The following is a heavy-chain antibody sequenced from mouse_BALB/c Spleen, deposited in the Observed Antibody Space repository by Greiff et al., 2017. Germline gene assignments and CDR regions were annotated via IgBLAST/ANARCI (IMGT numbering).Heavy chain of an antibody. CDR2: ISSGGSYT. CDR3: ARGEDYYGSSPWFAY. Sequence: EVHLVESGGGLVKPGGSLKLSCAASGFTFSSYAMSWVRQSPEKRLEWVAEISSGGSYTYYPDTVTGRFTISRDNAKNTLYLEMSSLRSEDTAMYYCARGEDYYGSSPWFAYWGQGTLVTVSA. CDR1: GFTFSSYA. J-gene: IGHJ3*01. D-gene: IGHD1-1*01. V-gene: IGHV5-9-4*01.